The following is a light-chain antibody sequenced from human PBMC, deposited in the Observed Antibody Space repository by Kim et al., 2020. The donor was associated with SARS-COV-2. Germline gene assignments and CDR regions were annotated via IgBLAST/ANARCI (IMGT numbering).Light chain of an antibody. CDR1: RSVSTN. CDR2: AAS. J-gene: IGKJ2*01. Sequence: SVSPGERATLSCRASRSVSTNLAWYQQKPGQAPRLLIYAASTRATGIPARFSGSGSGTEFTLTISSLQSEDFALYYCQQYNNWPYTFGQGTKLEIK. V-gene: IGKV3-15*01. CDR3: QQYNNWPYT.